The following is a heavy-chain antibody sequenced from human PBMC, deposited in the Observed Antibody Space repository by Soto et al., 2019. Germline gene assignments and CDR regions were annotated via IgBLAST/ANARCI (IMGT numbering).Heavy chain of an antibody. V-gene: IGHV1-8*01. J-gene: IGHJ5*02. D-gene: IGHD6-13*01. Sequence: GASVKVSCKASGYTFTSYDINWVRQATGQGLEWMGWMNPNSGNTGYAQKFQGRVTMTRNTSISTAYMELSSLRSEDTAVYYCARAPPPLSSSSWYYTPANWFDPWGQGTLVTVSS. CDR3: ARAPPPLSSSSWYYTPANWFDP. CDR2: MNPNSGNT. CDR1: GYTFTSYD.